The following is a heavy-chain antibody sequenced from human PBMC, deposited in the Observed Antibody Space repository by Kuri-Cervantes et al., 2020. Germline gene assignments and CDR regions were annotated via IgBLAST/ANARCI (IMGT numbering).Heavy chain of an antibody. CDR2: IIPIFGTA. CDR1: GGTFSSYA. Sequence: SVKVSCKASGGTFSSYAISWVRQAPGQGLEWMGGIIPIFGTANYAQKFQGRVTITADESTSTAYMELSSLRAEDTAVYYCARGPYWGYQLLSGYYYYYGMDVWGQGTTVTVSS. D-gene: IGHD2-2*01. CDR3: ARGPYWGYQLLSGYYYYYGMDV. J-gene: IGHJ6*02. V-gene: IGHV1-69*13.